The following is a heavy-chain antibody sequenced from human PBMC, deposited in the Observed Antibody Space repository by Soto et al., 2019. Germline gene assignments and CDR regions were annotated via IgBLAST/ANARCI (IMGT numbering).Heavy chain of an antibody. J-gene: IGHJ6*02. CDR1: GFTFSDHY. CDR2: SRNKANSYTT. D-gene: IGHD4-17*01. V-gene: IGHV3-72*01. CDR3: GRISVPTHHGRDYYGMDV. Sequence: DVQLVESGGNLVQPGGSLRLSCAASGFTFSDHYMDWVRQAPGKGLEWVGRSRNKANSYTTEYAASVKGRFTISRDDSENSVYMQMSSLRTEDTAVYYCGRISVPTHHGRDYYGMDVWGQGTTVTVSS.